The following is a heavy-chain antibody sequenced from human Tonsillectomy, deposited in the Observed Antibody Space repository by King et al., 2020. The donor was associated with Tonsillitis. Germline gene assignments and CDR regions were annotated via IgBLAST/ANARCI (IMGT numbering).Heavy chain of an antibody. Sequence: VQLVESGGGVVQPGRFLRLSCAASGFTFSSYPMHWVRQAPGKGLEWVAVISYDGSNKYYADPVKGRFTISRDNSKNTLFLQMSSLRAEDTAVYYCARESLASADSSSWYEPFDYWGQGTLVSVSS. CDR3: ARESLASADSSSWYEPFDY. D-gene: IGHD6-13*01. CDR1: GFTFSSYP. J-gene: IGHJ4*02. CDR2: ISYDGSNK. V-gene: IGHV3-30*04.